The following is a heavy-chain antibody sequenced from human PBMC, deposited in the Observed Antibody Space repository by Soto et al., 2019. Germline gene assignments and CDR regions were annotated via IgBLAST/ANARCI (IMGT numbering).Heavy chain of an antibody. J-gene: IGHJ5*02. CDR1: GFTFSSYA. D-gene: IGHD2-15*01. Sequence: GVSLRLSCAASGFTFSSYAMSWVRQAPGKGLEWVSAISGSGGSTYYADSVKGRFTISRDNSKNTLYLQMNSLRAEDTAVYYCAKDGIVVVVAATPVNWCDPRGKGTLVTDSS. V-gene: IGHV3-23*01. CDR2: ISGSGGST. CDR3: AKDGIVVVVAATPVNWCDP.